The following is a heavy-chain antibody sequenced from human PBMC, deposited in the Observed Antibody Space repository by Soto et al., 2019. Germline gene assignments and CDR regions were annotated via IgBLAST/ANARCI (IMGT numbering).Heavy chain of an antibody. CDR1: GYTFTSYD. CDR2: MNPNSGNT. CDR3: AIGLAMVRAVQIDY. D-gene: IGHD3-10*01. V-gene: IGHV1-8*01. J-gene: IGHJ4*02. Sequence: ASVKVSCKASGYTFTSYDINWVRQATGQGLEWMGWMNPNSGNTGYAQKFQGRVTMTRNTSISTAYMELSSLRSEDTAVYYCAIGLAMVRAVQIDYWGQGTLLTVSS.